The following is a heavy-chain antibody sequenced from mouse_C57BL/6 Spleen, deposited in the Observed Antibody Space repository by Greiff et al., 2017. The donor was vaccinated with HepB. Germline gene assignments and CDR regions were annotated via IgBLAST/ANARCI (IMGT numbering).Heavy chain of an antibody. CDR2: IWSGGST. CDR3: AKCYGPYWYFDV. V-gene: IGHV2-4*01. J-gene: IGHJ1*03. D-gene: IGHD1-1*01. CDR1: GFSLTSYG. Sequence: VQLQQSGPGLVQPSQSLSITCTVSGFSLTSYGVHWVRQPPGKGLEWLGVIWSGGSTDYNAAFISRLSISKDNSKSQVFFKMNSLQADDTAIYYCAKCYGPYWYFDVWGTGTTVTVSS.